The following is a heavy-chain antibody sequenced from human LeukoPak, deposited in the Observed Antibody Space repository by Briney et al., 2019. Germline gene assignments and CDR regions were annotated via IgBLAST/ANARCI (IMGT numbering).Heavy chain of an antibody. J-gene: IGHJ4*02. CDR1: GYSFTTYW. CDR2: IYPGDSDT. V-gene: IGHV5-51*01. CDR3: ARLNSSVFDH. Sequence: PGESLKISCKGSGYSFTTYWIGWVRQMPGEGLEWMGIIYPGDSDTRYSPSFQGQVTMSADKSISTAYLQWSSLKASDTAMYYCARLNSSVFDHWGQGTLVTVSS. D-gene: IGHD4-23*01.